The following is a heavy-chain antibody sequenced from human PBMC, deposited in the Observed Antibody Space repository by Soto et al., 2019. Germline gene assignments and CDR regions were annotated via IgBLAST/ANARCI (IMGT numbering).Heavy chain of an antibody. CDR3: ARGVIVEATMGWVLAPGPYYYYYGMDV. Sequence: GGSLRLSCAASGFTFSSYEMNWVRQAPGKGLEWVSYISSSGSTIYYADSVKGRFTISRDNAKNSLYLQMNSLRAEDTAVYYCARGVIVEATMGWVLAPGPYYYYYGMDVWGQGTTVTVSS. CDR1: GFTFSSYE. D-gene: IGHD1-26*01. CDR2: ISSSGSTI. V-gene: IGHV3-48*03. J-gene: IGHJ6*02.